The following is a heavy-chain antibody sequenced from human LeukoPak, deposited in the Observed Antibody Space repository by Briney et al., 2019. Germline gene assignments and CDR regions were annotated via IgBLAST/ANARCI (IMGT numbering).Heavy chain of an antibody. CDR3: ARIARGYSYDAFDI. Sequence: SQTLSLTCTVSGGSISSGSYYWSWIRQPAGKGLEWIGRIYTSGSTNYNPSLKSRVTISVDTSKNQFSLKLSSVTAADTAVYYCARIARGYSYDAFDIWGQGTMVTVSS. D-gene: IGHD5-18*01. J-gene: IGHJ3*02. V-gene: IGHV4-61*02. CDR1: GGSISSGSYY. CDR2: IYTSGST.